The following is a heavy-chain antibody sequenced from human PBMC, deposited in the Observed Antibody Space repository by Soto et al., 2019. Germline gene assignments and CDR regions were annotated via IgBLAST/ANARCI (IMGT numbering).Heavy chain of an antibody. CDR2: IIPNNGTT. V-gene: IGHV1-18*01. CDR3: ARSTGTTKPSPFDY. J-gene: IGHJ4*02. D-gene: IGHD1-7*01. CDR1: GGTFRSNA. Sequence: GASVKVSCKASGGTFRSNAISWVRQAPGQGLEWMGWIIPNNGTTNYAQKLQGRVTMTTDTSTSTAYMELRSLRSDDTAVYYCARSTGTTKPSPFDYWGQGTLVTISS.